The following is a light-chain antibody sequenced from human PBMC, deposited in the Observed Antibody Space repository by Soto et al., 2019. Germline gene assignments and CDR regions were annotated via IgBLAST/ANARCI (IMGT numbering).Light chain of an antibody. Sequence: QSGLTQPAAVSGCRGRWMTISCTGTSSDVGSYNLVSWYQQHPGKAPKLMISEVSKRPSGVSNRFSGSKSGNTASLTISGLQAEDEADYYCCSYAGSDVIFGGGTKVTVL. CDR1: SSDVGSYNL. CDR3: CSYAGSDVI. J-gene: IGLJ2*01. CDR2: EVS. V-gene: IGLV2-23*02.